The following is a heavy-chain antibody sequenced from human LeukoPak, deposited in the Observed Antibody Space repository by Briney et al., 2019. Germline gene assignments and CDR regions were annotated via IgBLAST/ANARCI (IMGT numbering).Heavy chain of an antibody. J-gene: IGHJ4*02. Sequence: GGSLRLSCAASGFTFSSYTVNWVRQAPGKGLEWVSSISSSSSYMYYADSVKGRFTISRDNAKNSLYLQMNSLRAEDTAVYYCASAGLVYSSGWYLETPFDYWGQGTLVTVSS. V-gene: IGHV3-21*01. D-gene: IGHD6-13*01. CDR2: ISSSSSYM. CDR3: ASAGLVYSSGWYLETPFDY. CDR1: GFTFSSYT.